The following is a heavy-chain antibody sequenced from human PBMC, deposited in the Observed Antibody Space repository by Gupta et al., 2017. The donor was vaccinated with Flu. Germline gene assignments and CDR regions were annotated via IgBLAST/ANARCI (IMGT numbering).Heavy chain of an antibody. V-gene: IGHV4-59*01. CDR1: GGSISSYY. D-gene: IGHD5-18*01. J-gene: IGHJ5*02. CDR2: IYYSGST. CDR3: ARELRPQHSDANAAYNWFDP. Sequence: QVQLQESGPGLVKPSETLSLTCTVSGGSISSYYWSWIRQPPGKGLEWIGYIYYSGSTNYNPSLKSRVTISVDTSKNQFSLKLSSVTAADTAVYYCARELRPQHSDANAAYNWFDPWGQGTLVTVSS.